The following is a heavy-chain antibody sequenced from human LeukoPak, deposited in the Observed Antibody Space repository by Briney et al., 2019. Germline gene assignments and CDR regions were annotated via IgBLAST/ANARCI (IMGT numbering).Heavy chain of an antibody. CDR1: GGTFSSYA. D-gene: IGHD5-18*01. CDR2: IIPIFGTA. Sequence: ASVKVSCKASGGTFSSYAISWVRQGPGQGLAWMGGIIPIFGTANYAQKFQGRVTITADESTSTAYMELSSLRSEDTAVYYCAREENTAMVLRPWGQGTLVTVSS. J-gene: IGHJ5*02. V-gene: IGHV1-69*13. CDR3: AREENTAMVLRP.